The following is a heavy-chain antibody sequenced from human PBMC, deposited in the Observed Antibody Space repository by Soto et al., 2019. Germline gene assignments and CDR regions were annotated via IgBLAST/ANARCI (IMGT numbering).Heavy chain of an antibody. Sequence: GGSLRLSCAASGFTFSSYSMNWVRQAPGKGLEWVSSISSGSSYIFYADSVKGRFTISRDDASSSLFLQMASLRAEDTAVYFCVTWHRNYYYGLDVWGQGTTVTVSS. J-gene: IGHJ6*02. V-gene: IGHV3-21*01. CDR3: VTWHRNYYYGLDV. CDR2: ISSGSSYI. CDR1: GFTFSSYS.